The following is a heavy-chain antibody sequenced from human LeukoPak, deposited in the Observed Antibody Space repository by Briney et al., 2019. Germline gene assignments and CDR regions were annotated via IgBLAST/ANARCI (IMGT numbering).Heavy chain of an antibody. CDR1: GYTFTSYD. Sequence: ASVKVSCKASGYTFTSYDINWVRQATGQGLEWMGWMNPNSGNTGYAQKFQGRVTMTRNTSISTAYMELSSLRSGDTAVYYCARGKGYCSSTSCLDNWFDPWGQGTLVTVSS. CDR2: MNPNSGNT. V-gene: IGHV1-8*01. D-gene: IGHD2-2*01. J-gene: IGHJ5*02. CDR3: ARGKGYCSSTSCLDNWFDP.